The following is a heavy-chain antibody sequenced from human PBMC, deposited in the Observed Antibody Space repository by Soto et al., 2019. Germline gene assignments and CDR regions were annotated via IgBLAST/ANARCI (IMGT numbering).Heavy chain of an antibody. V-gene: IGHV1-69*12. D-gene: IGHD2-15*01. J-gene: IGHJ5*02. CDR2: IIPIFGTA. CDR3: ARERLYCSGGSCYAEGSWFDP. CDR1: GGTFSSYA. Sequence: QVQLVQSGAEVKKPGSSVKVSCKASGGTFSSYAISWVRQAPGQGLEWMGGIIPIFGTANYAQKFQGRVTIPAEESRSSAYMELSSLRSEDTAVYYCARERLYCSGGSCYAEGSWFDPWGQGTLVTVSS.